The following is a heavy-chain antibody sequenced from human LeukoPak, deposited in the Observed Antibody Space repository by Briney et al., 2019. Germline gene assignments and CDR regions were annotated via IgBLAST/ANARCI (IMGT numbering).Heavy chain of an antibody. CDR3: ARDTIFGVVITSYFDY. CDR2: INPNSGGT. Sequence: GASVKVSCKASGYTFTGYYMHWVRQAPGQGLEWMGWINPNSGGTNYAQKFQGRVTMTRDTSISTAYIELSRLRSDDTAVYYCARDTIFGVVITSYFDYWGQGTLVTVSS. CDR1: GYTFTGYY. V-gene: IGHV1-2*02. J-gene: IGHJ4*02. D-gene: IGHD3-3*01.